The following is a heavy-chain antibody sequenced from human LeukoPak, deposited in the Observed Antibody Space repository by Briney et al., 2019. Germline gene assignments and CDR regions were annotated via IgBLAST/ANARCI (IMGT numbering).Heavy chain of an antibody. D-gene: IGHD3-9*01. CDR1: GYTFTSYG. CDR3: ARTPGLTGYFTIDYYYYYMDV. CDR2: ISAYNGNT. Sequence: ASVKVSCKASGYTFTSYGISWVRQAPGQGLEWMGWISAYNGNTNYAQKLQGRVTMTTDTSTSTAYMELRSLRSDDTAVYYCARTPGLTGYFTIDYYYYYMDVWGKGTTVTISS. J-gene: IGHJ6*03. V-gene: IGHV1-18*01.